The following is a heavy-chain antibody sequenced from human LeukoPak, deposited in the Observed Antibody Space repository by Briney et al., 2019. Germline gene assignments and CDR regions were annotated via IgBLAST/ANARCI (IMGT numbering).Heavy chain of an antibody. D-gene: IGHD1-26*01. CDR1: AFSLSSNF. J-gene: IGHJ4*02. V-gene: IGHV3-21*01. Sequence: PGGCLRLSCAASAFSLSSNFMTWVRQALGKGLEWVLSISSDSSDIYNADSVKGRFTISRDNAKNSLYLQMNSLRAEDTAVYYCARDGGPYSGSYIAYWGQGTLVTVSS. CDR2: ISSDSSDI. CDR3: ARDGGPYSGSYIAY.